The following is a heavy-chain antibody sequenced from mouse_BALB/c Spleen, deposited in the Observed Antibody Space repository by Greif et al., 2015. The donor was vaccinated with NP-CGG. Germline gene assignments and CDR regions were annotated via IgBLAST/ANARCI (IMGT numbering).Heavy chain of an antibody. V-gene: IGHV1-7*01. Sequence: VKVVESGAELAKPGASVKMSCKASGYTFTSYWMHWVKQRPGQGLEWIGYINPSTGYTEYNQKFKDKATLTADKSSSTAYMQLSSLTSEDSAVYYCARRITTFMDYWGQGTSVTVSS. CDR2: INPSTGYT. D-gene: IGHD1-1*01. J-gene: IGHJ4*01. CDR3: ARRITTFMDY. CDR1: GYTFTSYW.